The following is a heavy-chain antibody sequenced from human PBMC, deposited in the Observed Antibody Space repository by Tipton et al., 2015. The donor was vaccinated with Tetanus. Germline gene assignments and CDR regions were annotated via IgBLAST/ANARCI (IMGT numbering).Heavy chain of an antibody. D-gene: IGHD2-8*01. J-gene: IGHJ4*02. Sequence: QLVQSGGEVKKPGESLKISCKGSGYIFNNYWIGWVRQKPGKSLEWMGIIYPVDSDTRYRPSFQGQVTISVDKSINTAYLQWSCLKASDTSMFYCARAHCSDGVCNFDFWGQGALVSFAS. CDR1: GYIFNNYW. CDR2: IYPVDSDT. CDR3: ARAHCSDGVCNFDF. V-gene: IGHV5-51*01.